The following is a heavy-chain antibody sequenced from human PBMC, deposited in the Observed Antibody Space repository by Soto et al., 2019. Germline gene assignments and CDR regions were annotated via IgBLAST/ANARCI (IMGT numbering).Heavy chain of an antibody. CDR1: GFTFSSYG. J-gene: IGHJ3*02. CDR2: IWYDGSNK. D-gene: IGHD3-22*01. CDR3: ARGGRGYYDSSGYYYPDAFDI. V-gene: IGHV3-33*01. Sequence: ESVGGVVQPGRSLRLSCAASGFTFSSYGMHWVRQAPGKGLEWVAVIWYDGSNKYYADSVKGRFTISRDNSKNTLYLQMNSLRAEDTAVYYCARGGRGYYDSSGYYYPDAFDIWGQGTMVTVSS.